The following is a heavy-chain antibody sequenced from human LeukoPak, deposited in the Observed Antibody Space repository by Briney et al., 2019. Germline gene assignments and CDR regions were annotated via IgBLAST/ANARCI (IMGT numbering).Heavy chain of an antibody. D-gene: IGHD6-6*01. CDR3: ARDGSIAARPENLLCYYYYMDV. Sequence: APVKVSCKAAGGIFSSYAISWVRQAPGQGLEWMGRIIPIFGTANYAQKFQGRVTITTDESTSTAYMELSSLRSEDTAVYYCARDGSIAARPENLLCYYYYMDVWGKGTTVTVSS. CDR2: IIPIFGTA. V-gene: IGHV1-69*05. J-gene: IGHJ6*03. CDR1: GGIFSSYA.